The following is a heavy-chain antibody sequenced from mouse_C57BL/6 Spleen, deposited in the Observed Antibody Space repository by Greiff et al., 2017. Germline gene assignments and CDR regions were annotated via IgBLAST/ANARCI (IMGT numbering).Heavy chain of an antibody. Sequence: VQLQQPGAELVMPGASVKLSCKASGYTFTSYGMHWVKQRPGKGLEWIGEIGRSDSYTNYNQKLKGNSTLPVDKSSSTAYMQLSSLTSEDSAVYYCAREGRKVYYGNSLDYWGQGTTLTVSS. V-gene: IGHV1-69*01. D-gene: IGHD2-1*01. CDR1: GYTFTSYG. J-gene: IGHJ2*01. CDR2: IGRSDSYT. CDR3: AREGRKVYYGNSLDY.